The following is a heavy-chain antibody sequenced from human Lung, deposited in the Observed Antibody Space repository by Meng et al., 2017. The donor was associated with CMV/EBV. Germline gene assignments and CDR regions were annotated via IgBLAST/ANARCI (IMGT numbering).Heavy chain of an antibody. D-gene: IGHD3-22*01. V-gene: IGHV3-30*04. Sequence: LXCAASGFSFSTYAMHWVRQAPGKGLEWVALISNDGSNKYHADSVRGRFTISRDNSKNTLYLQMSSLRAEDTAVYFCAVRSSGYSSAYYFYGMDVXGQGXTVTVSS. CDR3: AVRSSGYSSAYYFYGMDV. J-gene: IGHJ6*02. CDR2: ISNDGSNK. CDR1: GFSFSTYA.